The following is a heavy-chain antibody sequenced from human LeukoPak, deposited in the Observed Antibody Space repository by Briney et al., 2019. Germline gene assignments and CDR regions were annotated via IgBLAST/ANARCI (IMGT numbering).Heavy chain of an antibody. Sequence: GGSLRLSCAASGFTFSSYSMNWVRQAPGKGLEWVSSISSSSSYIYYADSVKGRFTIFRDNAKNSLYLQMNSLRAEDTAVYYCAREVLGYCSGGSCYSGGDYWGQGTLVTVSS. CDR1: GFTFSSYS. CDR2: ISSSSSYI. D-gene: IGHD2-15*01. J-gene: IGHJ4*02. V-gene: IGHV3-21*01. CDR3: AREVLGYCSGGSCYSGGDY.